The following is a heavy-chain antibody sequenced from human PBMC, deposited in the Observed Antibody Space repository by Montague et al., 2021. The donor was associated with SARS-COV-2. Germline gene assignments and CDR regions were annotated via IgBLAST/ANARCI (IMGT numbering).Heavy chain of an antibody. CDR2: IYYSGST. V-gene: IGHV4-59*01. CDR1: GGSISNYY. CDR3: ARGGGYYDYGLDV. Sequence: ESLSLTCTVSGGSISNYYWSWIRQPPGRGLEWIGYIYYSGSTDYSPSLKSRVTISLDTSKNQFSLKVTSVTAADTAVYYCARGGGYYDYGLDVWGPGTTVTVSS. D-gene: IGHD3-22*01. J-gene: IGHJ6*02.